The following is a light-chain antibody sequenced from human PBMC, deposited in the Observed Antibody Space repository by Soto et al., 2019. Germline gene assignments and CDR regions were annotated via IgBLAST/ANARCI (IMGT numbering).Light chain of an antibody. J-gene: IGLJ7*01. CDR3: CSYAGSTRDV. V-gene: IGLV2-11*01. Sequence: QSALTQPRSVSGSPGQSVTISCTGTSSDVGGYNYVSWYQQHPGKAPKVMIYDVSERPSGVPDRFSGSKSGNTASLTISGLQAEDEADYYCCSYAGSTRDVLGAGTQLTVL. CDR2: DVS. CDR1: SSDVGGYNY.